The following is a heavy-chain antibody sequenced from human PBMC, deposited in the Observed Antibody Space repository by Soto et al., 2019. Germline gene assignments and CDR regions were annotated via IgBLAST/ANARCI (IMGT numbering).Heavy chain of an antibody. V-gene: IGHV4-39*01. CDR2: IYYSGST. CDR3: ARLWNDDFWSGFFFGFDY. D-gene: IGHD3-3*01. CDR1: GGSIRSSSSS. Sequence: TETLCLPCTVSGGSIRSSSSSLGWIHQPPGKGLEWIGSIYYSGSTYYNPSLKSRVTISVDTSKNQFSLKLSSVTAADTAVYYCARLWNDDFWSGFFFGFDYWGQGTLVPSP. J-gene: IGHJ4*02.